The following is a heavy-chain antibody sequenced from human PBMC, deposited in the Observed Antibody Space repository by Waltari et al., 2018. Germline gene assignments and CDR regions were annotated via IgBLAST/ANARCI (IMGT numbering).Heavy chain of an antibody. CDR2: ISTSGST. Sequence: QVQLQESGPGLVKPSQTLSLTCTVSGGSISSGSYYRSWIRQPAGKGLEWIGYISTSGSTNYNPSLKSRVTISIDTSKNQFSLKLSSVTAADTAVYYCARPYDVYAYWYFDLWGRGTLVTVSS. J-gene: IGHJ2*01. V-gene: IGHV4-61*09. D-gene: IGHD4-17*01. CDR3: ARPYDVYAYWYFDL. CDR1: GGSISSGSYY.